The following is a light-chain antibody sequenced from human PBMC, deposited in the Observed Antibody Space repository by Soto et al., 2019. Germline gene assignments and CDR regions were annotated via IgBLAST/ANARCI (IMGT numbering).Light chain of an antibody. J-gene: IGKJ4*01. CDR2: KAS. Sequence: DIPMTQSPSTLSASVGDRVTITCRASQSISTWLAWYQQKAGKAPKLLIYKASSLEGGVPSRFSGSGSGTEFNITISSQQPDDFATYCCQQYNTYPLTFGGGTTVDIK. CDR3: QQYNTYPLT. CDR1: QSISTW. V-gene: IGKV1-5*03.